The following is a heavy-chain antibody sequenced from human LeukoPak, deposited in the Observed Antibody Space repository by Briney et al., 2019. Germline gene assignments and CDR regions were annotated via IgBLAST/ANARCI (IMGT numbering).Heavy chain of an antibody. CDR1: GYSFTNYW. CDR2: IYPNASAT. J-gene: IGHJ4*02. CDR3: SLSSGAYNSAGHFDY. V-gene: IGHV5-51*01. D-gene: IGHD2-15*01. Sequence: PAESLNISCKGSGYSFTNYWIGWVRPMPGKGLEWMGIIYPNASATRYRPSFRGQVTISADTSITTAYLQWNSLKASDTAMYYCSLSSGAYNSAGHFDYWGQGALVTVSS.